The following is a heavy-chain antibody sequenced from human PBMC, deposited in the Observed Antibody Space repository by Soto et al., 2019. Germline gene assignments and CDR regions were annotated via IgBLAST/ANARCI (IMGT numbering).Heavy chain of an antibody. CDR2: INAGNGNT. J-gene: IGHJ4*02. CDR3: ARSGVSGYDILTGYYINYFDY. V-gene: IGHV1-3*01. CDR1: GYTFTSYA. D-gene: IGHD3-9*01. Sequence: ASVKVSCKASGYTFTSYAMHWVRQAPGQRLEWMGWINAGNGNTKYSQKFQGRVTITRDTSASTAYMELSSLRSEDTAVYYCARSGVSGYDILTGYYINYFDYWGQGTQVTVSS.